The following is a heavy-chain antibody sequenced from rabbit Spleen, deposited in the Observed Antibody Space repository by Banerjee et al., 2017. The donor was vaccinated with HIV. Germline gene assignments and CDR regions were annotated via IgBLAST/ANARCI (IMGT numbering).Heavy chain of an antibody. CDR1: GFSFNSGYD. CDR3: ARDWRYDDYNL. D-gene: IGHD2-1*01. J-gene: IGHJ4*01. Sequence: QSLEESGGGLVKPGASLTLTCKASGFSFNSGYDMCWVRQAPGKGLEWIACIYSGSSADTYYASWAKGRFTISKTSSTTVTLQMTSLTAADTATYFCARDWRYDDYNLWGPGTLVTVS. V-gene: IGHV1S40*01. CDR2: IYSGSSADT.